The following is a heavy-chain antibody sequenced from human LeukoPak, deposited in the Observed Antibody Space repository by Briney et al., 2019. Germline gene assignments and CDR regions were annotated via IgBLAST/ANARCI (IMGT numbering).Heavy chain of an antibody. Sequence: PGRSLRLSCAASGFTFSSYGMHWVRQAPGKGLEWVAVIWYDGSNKYYADSVKGRFTISRDNSKNTLYLQMNSLRAEDTAVYYCARGMVRGSSYGMDVWGQGTTVTVSS. CDR2: IWYDGSNK. D-gene: IGHD3-10*01. CDR3: ARGMVRGSSYGMDV. CDR1: GFTFSSYG. V-gene: IGHV3-33*01. J-gene: IGHJ6*02.